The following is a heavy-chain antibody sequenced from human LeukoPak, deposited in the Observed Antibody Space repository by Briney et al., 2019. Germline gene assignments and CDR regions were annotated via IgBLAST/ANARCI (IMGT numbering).Heavy chain of an antibody. Sequence: GASLKISCEGSGYIFTTYWIGWVRQLPGKGLEWMGVVYPGDSDSDTKYSPSFQGQVTISADKSISTAYLQWSSLKASDTAIYYCARRDYYGSGSYWGAFDYWGQGTLVTVSS. V-gene: IGHV5-51*01. CDR1: GYIFTTYW. D-gene: IGHD3-10*01. J-gene: IGHJ4*02. CDR3: ARRDYYGSGSYWGAFDY. CDR2: VYPGDSDSDT.